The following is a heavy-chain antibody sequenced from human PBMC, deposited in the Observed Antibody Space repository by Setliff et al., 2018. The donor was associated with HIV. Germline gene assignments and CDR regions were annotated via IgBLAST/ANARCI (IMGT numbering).Heavy chain of an antibody. V-gene: IGHV4-59*12. CDR1: GGSISSYY. D-gene: IGHD3-22*01. J-gene: IGHJ4*02. CDR3: ARGYTRGYFSHFDY. Sequence: PSETLSLTCTVSGGSISSYYWSWIRQPPGKGLEWIGYIYNTGSAYFNPSLKSRLTISVDTSRNQFSLKLSSVTAADTAVYYCARGYTRGYFSHFDYWGQGTLVTVTS. CDR2: IYNTGSA.